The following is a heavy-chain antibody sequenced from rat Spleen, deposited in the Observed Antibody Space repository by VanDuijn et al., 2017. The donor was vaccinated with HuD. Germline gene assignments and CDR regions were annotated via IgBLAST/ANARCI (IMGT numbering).Heavy chain of an antibody. CDR1: GFTFSDYT. V-gene: IGHV5-17*01. J-gene: IGHJ2*01. D-gene: IGHD5-1*01. CDR2: ISYDGTAT. Sequence: EVQLVESGGGLVQPGRSLKLSCSASGFTFSDYTMAWVRQAPTKGLEWVASISYDGTATYYRDSVKGRFTISRDNVKSTLYLQGNSLTSEDTATYYCVRDVGARLDYWGQGVMVTVSS. CDR3: VRDVGARLDY.